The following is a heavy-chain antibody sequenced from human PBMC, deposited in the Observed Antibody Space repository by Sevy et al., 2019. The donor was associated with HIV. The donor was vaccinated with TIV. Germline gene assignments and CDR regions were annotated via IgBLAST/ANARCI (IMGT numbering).Heavy chain of an antibody. J-gene: IGHJ6*02. CDR3: AGGRRLSGGNDYYYYYGMDV. V-gene: IGHV1-69*13. D-gene: IGHD2-15*01. CDR1: GGTFSSDA. Sequence: ASVKVSCKASGGTFSSDAISWVRQAPGQGLEWMGGIIPMFGTANYAQKFQHRVTITADESTSTAYMDLSSLRSEDTAVYYCAGGRRLSGGNDYYYYYGMDVWGQGTTVTVSS. CDR2: IIPMFGTA.